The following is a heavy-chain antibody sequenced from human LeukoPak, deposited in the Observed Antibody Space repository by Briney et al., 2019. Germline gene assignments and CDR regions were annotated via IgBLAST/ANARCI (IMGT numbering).Heavy chain of an antibody. CDR1: GGSISSGSYY. V-gene: IGHV4-61*02. CDR2: IYTSRST. Sequence: SQTLSLTCTVSGGSISSGSYYWSWIRQPAGKGLEWIGRIYTSRSTNYNPSLKSRVTISVDTSKNQFSLKLSSVTAADTAVYYCAREYDFWSGYTFDYWGQGTLVTVSS. J-gene: IGHJ4*02. CDR3: AREYDFWSGYTFDY. D-gene: IGHD3-3*01.